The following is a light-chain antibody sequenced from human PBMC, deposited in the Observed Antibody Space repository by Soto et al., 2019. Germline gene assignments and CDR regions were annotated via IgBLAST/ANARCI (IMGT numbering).Light chain of an antibody. J-gene: IGKJ1*01. CDR1: QTITTY. CDR2: AAS. V-gene: IGKV1-39*01. CDR3: QQTYSALWT. Sequence: DIQMTQSPSSLSASVGDRVTISCRASQTITTYLNWYQQKPGKAPKLLIYAASSLHSGVPSRFSGSGSGTDFTLGSSTLKPEDFAAYYCQQTYSALWTFGQGTKLEIK.